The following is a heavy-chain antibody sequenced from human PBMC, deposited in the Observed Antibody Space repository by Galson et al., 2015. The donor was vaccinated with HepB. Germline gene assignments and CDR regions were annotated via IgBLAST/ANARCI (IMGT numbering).Heavy chain of an antibody. CDR3: AKDPHASYYDSSGGGHYFDY. D-gene: IGHD3-22*01. J-gene: IGHJ4*02. Sequence: SLRLSCAASGFTFSSYAMSWVRQAPGKGLEWVSAISGSGGSTYYADSVKGRFTISRDNSKNTLYLQMNSLRAEDTAVYYCAKDPHASYYDSSGGGHYFDYWGQGTLVTVSS. CDR1: GFTFSSYA. CDR2: ISGSGGST. V-gene: IGHV3-23*01.